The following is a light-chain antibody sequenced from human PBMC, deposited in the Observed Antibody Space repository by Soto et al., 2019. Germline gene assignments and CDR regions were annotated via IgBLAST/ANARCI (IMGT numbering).Light chain of an antibody. J-gene: IGKJ4*01. CDR3: QQYSKWSLT. V-gene: IGKV3-15*01. Sequence: EIVMTQSPATLSVSPGERATLSCRASQSLYSNLAWYQQKPGQSPRLLIYATSTRATGIPARFSGSGSGTDFTLTISSLQSEDFALYYCQQYSKWSLTFGGGTKVEIK. CDR1: QSLYSN. CDR2: ATS.